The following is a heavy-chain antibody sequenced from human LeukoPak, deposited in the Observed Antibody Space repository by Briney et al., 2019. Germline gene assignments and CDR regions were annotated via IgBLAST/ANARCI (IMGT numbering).Heavy chain of an antibody. CDR2: IDPNSGGT. CDR1: VYTFTGKF. Sequence: ASVKVSCKASVYTFTGKFIHWVRQAPGQGLEWMGWIDPNSGGTDYAQKFRGRVTMTRDTSTSTAYMDLSSLISDDTAVYYFARDREGLAYFEYCGQGALVTVSS. J-gene: IGHJ4*02. CDR3: ARDREGLAYFEY. D-gene: IGHD3/OR15-3a*01. V-gene: IGHV1-2*02.